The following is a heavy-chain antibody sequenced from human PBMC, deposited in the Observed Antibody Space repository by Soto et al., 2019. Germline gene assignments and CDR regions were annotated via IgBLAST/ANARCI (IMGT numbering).Heavy chain of an antibody. CDR1: GFTFSTYA. Sequence: QVQLVESGGGVVQPGRSLRLSCAASGFTFSTYAMYWVRQAPGKGLEWVSVISHDGSRKFYADSVKGRFTISRDNSQNTLYLQMDSLRAGDTAVYYCAKGLVYYYATEDYWGQGTLVTVSS. D-gene: IGHD3-10*01. CDR3: AKGLVYYYATEDY. CDR2: ISHDGSRK. J-gene: IGHJ4*02. V-gene: IGHV3-30*18.